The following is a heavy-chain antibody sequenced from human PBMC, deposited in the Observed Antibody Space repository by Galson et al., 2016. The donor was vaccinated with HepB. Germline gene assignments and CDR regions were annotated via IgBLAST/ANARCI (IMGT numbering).Heavy chain of an antibody. CDR1: GFTFNTYS. V-gene: IGHV3-30-3*01. CDR2: ISYDGSDK. CDR3: ARSTSDSSTWYVNYYYDMDV. D-gene: IGHD6-13*01. Sequence: SLRLSCAASGFTFNTYSIHWVRQAPGKGLEWVAVISYDGSDKDYADSVKGRFTISRDNSKNMLYLQMNSLRNEDTAVYYCARSTSDSSTWYVNYYYDMDVWGQGTTVTVSS. J-gene: IGHJ6*02.